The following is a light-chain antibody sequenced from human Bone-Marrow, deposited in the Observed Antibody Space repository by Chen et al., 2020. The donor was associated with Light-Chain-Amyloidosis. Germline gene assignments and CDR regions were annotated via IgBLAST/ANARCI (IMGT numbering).Light chain of an antibody. Sequence: DIQMTQSPSTLSASVGDRVTITCRASQNIDTHLAWYQHKPGKAPKLLIYQASSLESGVPLRFSGSGSGTEFTLTISSLQPDDFATYFCQEFKSHDMCNFGQGTKLEIK. V-gene: IGKV1-5*03. CDR2: QAS. CDR1: QNIDTH. CDR3: QEFKSHDMCN. J-gene: IGKJ2*04.